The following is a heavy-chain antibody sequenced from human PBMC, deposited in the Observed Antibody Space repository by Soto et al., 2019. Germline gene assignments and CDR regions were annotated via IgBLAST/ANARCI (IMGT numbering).Heavy chain of an antibody. D-gene: IGHD6-13*01. J-gene: IGHJ4*02. Sequence: QVQLVESGGGVVQPGRSLRLSCAASGFTFSSYGMHWVRQAPGKGLEWVAVIWYDGSNKYYADSVKGRFTISRDNSKNTLYLQMNSLRAEDTAVYYCAREAAATPFDYWGQGTLATVSS. V-gene: IGHV3-33*01. CDR1: GFTFSSYG. CDR3: AREAAATPFDY. CDR2: IWYDGSNK.